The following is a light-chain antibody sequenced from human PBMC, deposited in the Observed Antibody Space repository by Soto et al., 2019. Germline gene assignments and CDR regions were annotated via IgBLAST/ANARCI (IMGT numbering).Light chain of an antibody. Sequence: IQLTQSPCSLSASIVDRVTITCRASQGISSYLAWYQQKSGKAPKLLIYAASTLQSGVPSRFSDSGSGTDFTLTISSLQPEDFASYYCQQFNSYPLTVGGGTKVEIK. CDR1: QGISSY. CDR3: QQFNSYPLT. CDR2: AAS. V-gene: IGKV1-9*01. J-gene: IGKJ4*01.